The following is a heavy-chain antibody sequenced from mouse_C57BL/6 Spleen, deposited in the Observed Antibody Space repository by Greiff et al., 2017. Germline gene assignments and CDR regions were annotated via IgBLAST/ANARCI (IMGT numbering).Heavy chain of an antibody. CDR3: ARYDYYGSSYGAWFAY. CDR2: ILPGSGST. D-gene: IGHD1-1*01. V-gene: IGHV1-9*01. Sequence: QVQLKDSGAELMKPGASVKLSCKATGYTFTGYWIEWVKQRPGHGLEWIGEILPGSGSTNYNEKFKGKATFTADTSSNTAYMQLSSLTTEDSAIYYCARYDYYGSSYGAWFAYWGQGTLVTVSA. CDR1: GYTFTGYW. J-gene: IGHJ3*01.